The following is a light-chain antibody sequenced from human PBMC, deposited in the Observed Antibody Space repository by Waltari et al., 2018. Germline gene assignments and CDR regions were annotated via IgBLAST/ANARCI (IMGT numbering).Light chain of an antibody. Sequence: QSALTQPPSASGSPGQSVTISCTGTSSDVGTYNYVSWYQQHPGKAPKLMIYEVTKRPSGVPDRFSGSKSGNTASLTVSGLQAEDEADYYCSSYAGSNDFGLFGTGTKVTVL. V-gene: IGLV2-8*01. CDR3: SSYAGSNDFGL. CDR2: EVT. J-gene: IGLJ1*01. CDR1: SSDVGTYNY.